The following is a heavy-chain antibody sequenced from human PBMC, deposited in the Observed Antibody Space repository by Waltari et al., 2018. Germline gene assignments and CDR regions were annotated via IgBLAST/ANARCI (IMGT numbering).Heavy chain of an antibody. J-gene: IGHJ3*01. D-gene: IGHD5-12*01. CDR2: ISYAGTT. CDR1: GGSIDPPQHY. Sequence: QLQLQESGPGPVKPSETLSLTCSVAGGSIDPPQHYWSWMRQPPGQGLEWIGTISYAGTTYTNPSLRSRLTMSRDTSKNQLSLTLGSTTAADTAVYYCATYIGASVGTAAFDVWGQGTMVTVSS. CDR3: ATYIGASVGTAAFDV. V-gene: IGHV4-39*01.